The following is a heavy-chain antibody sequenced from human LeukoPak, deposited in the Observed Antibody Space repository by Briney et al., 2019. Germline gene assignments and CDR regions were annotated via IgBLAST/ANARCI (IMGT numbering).Heavy chain of an antibody. V-gene: IGHV1-18*01. CDR2: ISAYNGNK. Sequence: ASVAVSCKASVYTFTSYAISWVRQAPGQGLEWMGWISAYNGNKNYAQRLQGRVTMTTDTSTSTAYMELRSLRSDDTAVYYCARPNYDFWSGLDAFDIWGQGTMVTVSS. CDR1: VYTFTSYA. CDR3: ARPNYDFWSGLDAFDI. J-gene: IGHJ3*02. D-gene: IGHD3-3*01.